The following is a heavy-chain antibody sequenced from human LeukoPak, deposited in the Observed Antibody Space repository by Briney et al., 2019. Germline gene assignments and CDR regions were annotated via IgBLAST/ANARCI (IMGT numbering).Heavy chain of an antibody. CDR1: GYTFTGYY. CDR2: INPNSGGT. Sequence: ASVKVSCKASGYTFTGYYMHWVRQAPGQGLEWMGWINPNSGGTNYAQKFQGGVTMTRDTSISTAYMELSRLRAEDTAVYYCASAAHKYNWNYQYNWFDPWAREPWSPSPQ. V-gene: IGHV1-2*02. J-gene: IGHJ5*02. CDR3: ASAAHKYNWNYQYNWFDP. D-gene: IGHD1-7*01.